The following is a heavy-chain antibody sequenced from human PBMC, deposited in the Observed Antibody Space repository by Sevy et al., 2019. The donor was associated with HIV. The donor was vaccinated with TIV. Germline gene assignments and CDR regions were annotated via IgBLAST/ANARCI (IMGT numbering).Heavy chain of an antibody. J-gene: IGHJ5*02. CDR1: GFTFSSYS. D-gene: IGHD6-6*01. Sequence: GGSLRLSCAASGFTFSSYSMNWVRQAPGKGLEWVSYISSSSSTIYYADSVKGRFTTSRDNAKNSLYLQMNSLRAEDTAVYYCAREGGYSSSSRWFDPWGQGTLVTVSS. CDR3: AREGGYSSSSRWFDP. V-gene: IGHV3-48*01. CDR2: ISSSSSTI.